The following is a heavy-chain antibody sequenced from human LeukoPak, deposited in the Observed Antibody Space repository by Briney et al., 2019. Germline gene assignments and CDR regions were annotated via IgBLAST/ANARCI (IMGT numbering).Heavy chain of an antibody. CDR1: GFTFSNYE. V-gene: IGHV3-48*03. Sequence: PGGSLRLSCATSGFTFSNYEMNWVRQAPGKGLEWVSYISSSGSTIYYADSVKGRFTISRDNAKNSLYPQMNSLRAEDTAVYYCAREDYYDSSGYFNWFDPWGQGTLVTVSS. CDR3: AREDYYDSSGYFNWFDP. J-gene: IGHJ5*02. CDR2: ISSSGSTI. D-gene: IGHD3-22*01.